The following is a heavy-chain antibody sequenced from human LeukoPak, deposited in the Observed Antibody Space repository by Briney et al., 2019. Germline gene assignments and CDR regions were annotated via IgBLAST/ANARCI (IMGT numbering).Heavy chain of an antibody. V-gene: IGHV4-59*01. CDR3: ARGVDVTTDAFDI. Sequence: SETLSLTCTVSGGSISSYYWSWIRQPPGKGLEWIGYFYYSGSTNYNPSLKSRVTISVDTSKNQFSLKLSSVTAADTAVYYCARGVDVTTDAFDIWGQGTMVTVSS. CDR1: GGSISSYY. D-gene: IGHD4-17*01. J-gene: IGHJ3*02. CDR2: FYYSGST.